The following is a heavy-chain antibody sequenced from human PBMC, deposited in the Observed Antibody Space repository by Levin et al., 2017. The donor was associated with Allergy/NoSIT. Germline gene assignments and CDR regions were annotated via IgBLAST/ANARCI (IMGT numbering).Heavy chain of an antibody. CDR3: AKDSHPAPYDYGDYEGFDY. D-gene: IGHD4-17*01. CDR1: GFTFSSYA. J-gene: IGHJ4*02. Sequence: PGGSLRLSCAASGFTFSSYAMSWVRQAPGKGLEWVSAISGSGGSTYYADSVKGRFTISRDNSKNTLYLQMNSLRAEDTAVYYCAKDSHPAPYDYGDYEGFDYWGQGTLVTVSS. V-gene: IGHV3-23*01. CDR2: ISGSGGST.